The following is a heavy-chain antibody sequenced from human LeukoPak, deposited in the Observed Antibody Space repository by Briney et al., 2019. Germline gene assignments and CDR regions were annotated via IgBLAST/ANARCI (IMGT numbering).Heavy chain of an antibody. J-gene: IGHJ6*03. V-gene: IGHV4-59*01. Sequence: PSETLSLTCTVSGGSISTYYWSWVRQPPGKGLEWIGYIYYSGSTNYNPSLKSRVTISVDTSKNQFSLNLTSVTAADTAEYFCARTPGSAYYPYYYMDVWGKGTTVTVSS. CDR2: IYYSGST. D-gene: IGHD6-19*01. CDR1: GGSISTYY. CDR3: ARTPGSAYYPYYYMDV.